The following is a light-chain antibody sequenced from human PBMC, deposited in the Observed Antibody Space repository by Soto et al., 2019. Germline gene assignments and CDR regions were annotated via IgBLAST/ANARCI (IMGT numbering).Light chain of an antibody. J-gene: IGLJ3*02. V-gene: IGLV7-46*01. Sequence: QAVVTQEPSLTVSPGGTVTLTCGSSTGAVTSGHYPYWFQQKPGQAPRTLIYDTSNKHSWTPARFSGSLLGGKAALTLSGAQPEDEAEYYCLLSYSGARPPGVFGGGTKLTVL. CDR3: LLSYSGARPPGV. CDR2: DTS. CDR1: TGAVTSGHY.